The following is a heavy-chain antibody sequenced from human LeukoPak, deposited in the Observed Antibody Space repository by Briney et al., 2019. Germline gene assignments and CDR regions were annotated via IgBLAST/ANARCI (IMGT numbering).Heavy chain of an antibody. CDR3: AKELRSHTGWPFDY. CDR1: GFTSRSYT. V-gene: IGHV3-23*01. J-gene: IGHJ4*02. CDR2: IDGLGYST. D-gene: IGHD6-19*01. Sequence: GGSLRLSCAASGFTSRSYTMSWVRQAPGGRLEWVSAIDGLGYSTYYVDSVNGRFTISRDNSQNTLYLEMNSLTAEDTAVYYCAKELRSHTGWPFDYWGQGALVTVSS.